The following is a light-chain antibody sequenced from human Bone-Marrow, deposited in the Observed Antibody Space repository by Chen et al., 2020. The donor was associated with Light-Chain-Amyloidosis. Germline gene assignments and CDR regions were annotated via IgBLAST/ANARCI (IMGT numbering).Light chain of an antibody. CDR2: WTS. CDR3: QQYYSSPCT. CDR1: QNVLYSSNNKNY. J-gene: IGKJ1*01. Sequence: DIVMTQSPDSLAVSLGERATINCKSSQNVLYSSNNKNYLAWYQQRPGQPPKLLIYWTSTREFGVPDRFRGSGSGTDFTLTISSLQAEDVSVYYCQQYYSSPCTFGQGTRVEIK. V-gene: IGKV4-1*01.